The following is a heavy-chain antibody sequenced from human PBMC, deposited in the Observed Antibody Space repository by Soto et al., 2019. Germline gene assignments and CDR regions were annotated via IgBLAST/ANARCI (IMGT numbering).Heavy chain of an antibody. CDR2: ISYDGSNK. Sequence: GGSLRLSCAASGFGVSNNYMSWVRQAPGKGLEWVAVISYDGSNKYYADSVKGRFTISRDNSKNTLYLQMNSLRAEDTAVYYCARTYDSSGPADYWGQGTLVTVSS. CDR3: ARTYDSSGPADY. CDR1: GFGVSNNY. J-gene: IGHJ4*02. D-gene: IGHD3-22*01. V-gene: IGHV3-30-3*01.